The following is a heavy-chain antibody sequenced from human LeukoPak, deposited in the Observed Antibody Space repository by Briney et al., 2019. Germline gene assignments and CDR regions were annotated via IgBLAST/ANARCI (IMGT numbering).Heavy chain of an antibody. V-gene: IGHV3-23*01. CDR2: ISNSGSGS. Sequence: GGSLRLSCAASGFTFSSYAMSWVRQAPGKGLEWVSGISNSGSGSYDADSVKGRFTISRDNSKNTLYLQMNSLRAEDAAVYYCAKFDGPGPNSPFDYWGQGTLVTVSS. CDR3: AKFDGPGPNSPFDY. CDR1: GFTFSSYA. J-gene: IGHJ4*02. D-gene: IGHD4/OR15-4a*01.